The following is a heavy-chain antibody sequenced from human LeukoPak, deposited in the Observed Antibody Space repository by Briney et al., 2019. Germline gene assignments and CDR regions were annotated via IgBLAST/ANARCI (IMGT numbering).Heavy chain of an antibody. J-gene: IGHJ6*03. D-gene: IGHD3-9*01. CDR2: ISAYNGNT. CDR3: ARMCYDILTGYYSCYYMDV. V-gene: IGHV1-18*01. Sequence: ASVKISCKASGYTFTSYGISWVRQAPGQGLEWMGWISAYNGNTNYAQKLQGRVTMTTDTSTSTAYMELRSLRSDDTAVYYCARMCYDILTGYYSCYYMDVWGKGTTVTVSS. CDR1: GYTFTSYG.